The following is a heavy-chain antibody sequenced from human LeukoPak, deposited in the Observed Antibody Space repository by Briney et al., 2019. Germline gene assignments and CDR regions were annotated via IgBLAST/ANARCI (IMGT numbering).Heavy chain of an antibody. V-gene: IGHV3-23*01. J-gene: IGHJ4*02. CDR3: AKDPLTYYYGSGYY. CDR1: GFTFSSYA. Sequence: HAGGSLRLSCAASGFTFSSYAMSWVRQAPGKGLEWVSAISGSGGSTYYADSVKGRFTISRDNSKNTLYLQMNSLRAEDTGVYYCAKDPLTYYYGSGYYWGQGILVTVSS. CDR2: ISGSGGST. D-gene: IGHD3-10*01.